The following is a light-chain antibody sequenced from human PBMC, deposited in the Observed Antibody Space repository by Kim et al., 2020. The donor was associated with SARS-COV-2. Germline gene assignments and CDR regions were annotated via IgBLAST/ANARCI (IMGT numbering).Light chain of an antibody. V-gene: IGLV3-19*01. CDR2: GDK. Sequence: ALGQTVTNTGQEDSLRGYYASWFRQKSGQAPIHVIYGDKNRPSGIPDRFSGSGSGNTASLTITGAQAEDEADYYCNSRDSSGNHVLFGGGTKLTVL. CDR3: NSRDSSGNHVL. CDR1: SLRGYY. J-gene: IGLJ3*02.